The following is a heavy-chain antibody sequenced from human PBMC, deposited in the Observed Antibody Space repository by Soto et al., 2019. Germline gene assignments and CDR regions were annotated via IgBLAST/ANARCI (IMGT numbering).Heavy chain of an antibody. D-gene: IGHD6-6*01. J-gene: IGHJ6*03. CDR2: ISAYNGNT. V-gene: IGHV1-18*01. CDR3: ARVRQLVGYFHYYMDV. CDR1: GYTFTKYG. Sequence: ASVKVSCKASGYTFTKYGITWVRQAPAQGLEWMGWISAYNGNTHYTQRLQGRVTMTTDTSTSTAYMELRGLRSDDTAVYYCARVRQLVGYFHYYMDVWGKGTTVTVSS.